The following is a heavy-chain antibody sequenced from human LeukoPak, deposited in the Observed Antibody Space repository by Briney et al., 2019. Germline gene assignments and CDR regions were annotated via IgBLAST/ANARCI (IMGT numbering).Heavy chain of an antibody. Sequence: PSETLSLTCTVSGGSISSSSYYSGWIRQPPGKGLKWIGSIYYSGSTYYNPSLKSRVTISVDTSKNQFSLKLSSVTAADTAVYYCARQDIVVVPAAINYWGQGTLVAVSS. CDR3: ARQDIVVVPAAINY. CDR1: GGSISSSSYY. D-gene: IGHD2-2*02. CDR2: IYYSGST. V-gene: IGHV4-39*01. J-gene: IGHJ4*02.